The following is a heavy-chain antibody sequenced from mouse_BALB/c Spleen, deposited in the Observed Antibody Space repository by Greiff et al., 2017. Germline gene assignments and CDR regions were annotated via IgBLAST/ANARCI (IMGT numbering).Heavy chain of an antibody. V-gene: IGHV1S81*02. J-gene: IGHJ3*01. Sequence: QVQLQQSGAELVKPGASVKLSCKASGYTFTSYYMYWVKQRPGQGLEWIGGINPSNGGTNFNEKFKSKATLTVDKSSSTAYMQLSSLTSEDSAVYYWTRGGGYDGYFAWFAYWGQGTLVTVSA. CDR2: INPSNGGT. CDR3: TRGGGYDGYFAWFAY. CDR1: GYTFTSYY. D-gene: IGHD2-3*01.